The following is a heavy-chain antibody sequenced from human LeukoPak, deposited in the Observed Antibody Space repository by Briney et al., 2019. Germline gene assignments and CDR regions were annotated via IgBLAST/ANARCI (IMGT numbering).Heavy chain of an antibody. V-gene: IGHV3-21*01. J-gene: IGHJ3*02. D-gene: IGHD6-19*01. Sequence: GGSLRLSCAASGFTVSSNYMSWVRQAPGKGLEWVSSITTSSTYRYYTDPVKGRFTISRDNAKNSLYLQMNSLGADDTAVYYCSGGGWTTDAFDIWGQGTMVTVSS. CDR2: ITTSSTYR. CDR3: SGGGWTTDAFDI. CDR1: GFTVSSNY.